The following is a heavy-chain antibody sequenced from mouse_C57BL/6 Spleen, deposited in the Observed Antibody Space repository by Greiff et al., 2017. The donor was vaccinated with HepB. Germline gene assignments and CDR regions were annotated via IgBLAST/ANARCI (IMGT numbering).Heavy chain of an antibody. D-gene: IGHD1-1*02. CDR1: GYTFTSYW. Sequence: VQLQQPGAELVKPGASVKLSCKASGYTFTSYWMHWVKQRPGQGLEWIGMIHPNSGSTNYNEKFKSKATLTVDKSSSTAYMQLSSLTSEDSAVYYCAREPYGPYAMDYWGQGTSVTVSS. V-gene: IGHV1-64*01. CDR3: AREPYGPYAMDY. CDR2: IHPNSGST. J-gene: IGHJ4*01.